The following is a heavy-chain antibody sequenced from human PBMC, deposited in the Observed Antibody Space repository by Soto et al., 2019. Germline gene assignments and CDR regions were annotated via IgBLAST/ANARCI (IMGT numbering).Heavy chain of an antibody. V-gene: IGHV6-1*01. CDR1: GDSVSSNSAA. CDR3: ARDLGGLGATTGGFLDY. J-gene: IGHJ4*02. Sequence: SPTLSLPCAISGDSVSSNSAAWNWIRQSPSRGLEWLGRTYYRSKWYNDYAVSVKSRITINPDTSKNQFSLQLNSVTPEDTAVYYCARDLGGLGATTGGFLDYWGQGTLVTVSS. CDR2: TYYRSKWYN. D-gene: IGHD1-26*01.